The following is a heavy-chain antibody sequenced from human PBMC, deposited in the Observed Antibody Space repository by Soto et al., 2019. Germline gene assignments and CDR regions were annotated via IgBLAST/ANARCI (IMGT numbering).Heavy chain of an antibody. CDR1: GDSISSSDYY. J-gene: IGHJ6*01. Sequence: SETLSLTCTVSGDSISSSDYYWNWIRQSPGKGLEWIVSIDYSGRTYANPALKSRVVISANASNKLFSLKFRSGTAAATAQYFCARDGPYYLGFDVWGQGTTVTVSS. V-gene: IGHV4-30-4*01. CDR3: ARDGPYYLGFDV. CDR2: IDYSGRT.